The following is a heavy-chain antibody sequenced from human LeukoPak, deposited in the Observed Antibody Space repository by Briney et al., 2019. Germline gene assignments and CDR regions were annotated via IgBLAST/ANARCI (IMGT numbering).Heavy chain of an antibody. CDR2: IYYDGSSK. J-gene: IGHJ4*02. V-gene: IGHV3-30*02. CDR1: GFTFSNYG. Sequence: GGSLRLSCAASGFTFSNYGIHWVRQAPGKGLEWVAFIYYDGSSKYYADSVKGRFSISRDNSKNTVYLQMNSLRGEDTAVYYCRDPFDYWGQGTLVTVSS. CDR3: RDPFDY.